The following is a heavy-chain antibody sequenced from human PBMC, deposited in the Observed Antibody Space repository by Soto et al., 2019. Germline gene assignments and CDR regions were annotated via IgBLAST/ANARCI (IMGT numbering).Heavy chain of an antibody. J-gene: IGHJ4*02. CDR2: INPSGGST. CDR1: GYTFTSYY. Sequence: ASVKVSCKASGYTFTSYYMHWVRQARGQGLEWMGIINPSGGSTSYAQKFQGRVTMTRDTSTSTVYMELSSLRSEDTAVYYYARGGGYCSGGSCYGVVYWGQGTLVTVSS. V-gene: IGHV1-46*03. CDR3: ARGGGYCSGGSCYGVVY. D-gene: IGHD2-15*01.